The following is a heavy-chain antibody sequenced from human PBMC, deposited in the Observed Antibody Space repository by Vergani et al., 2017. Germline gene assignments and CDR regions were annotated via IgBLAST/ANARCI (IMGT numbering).Heavy chain of an antibody. D-gene: IGHD3-22*01. CDR1: GYTFTSYA. V-gene: IGHV1-2*02. Sequence: QVQLVQSGSELKKPGASVKVSCKASGYTFTSYAMNWVRQAPGQGLEWMGWINPNSGGTNYAQKFQGRVTMTRDTSISTAYMELSRLRSDDTAVYYCARDPRSDSSGYYIPDAFDIWGQGTMVTVSS. CDR2: INPNSGGT. CDR3: ARDPRSDSSGYYIPDAFDI. J-gene: IGHJ3*02.